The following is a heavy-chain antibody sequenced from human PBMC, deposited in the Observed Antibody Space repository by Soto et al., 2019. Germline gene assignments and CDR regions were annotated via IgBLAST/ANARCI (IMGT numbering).Heavy chain of an antibody. CDR2: ISYDGSNK. D-gene: IGHD6-13*01. CDR3: ARVRIAAAEKGVSDYYGMDV. CDR1: GFTFSSYA. V-gene: IGHV3-30-3*01. J-gene: IGHJ6*02. Sequence: GGSLRLSCAASGFTFSSYAMHWVRQAPGKGLEWVAVISYDGSNKYYADSVKGRFTISRDNSKNTLYLQMNSLGAEDTAVYYCARVRIAAAEKGVSDYYGMDVWGQGTTVTVSS.